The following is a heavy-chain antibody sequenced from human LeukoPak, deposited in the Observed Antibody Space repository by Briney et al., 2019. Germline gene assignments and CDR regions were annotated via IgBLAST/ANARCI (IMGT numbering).Heavy chain of an antibody. D-gene: IGHD3-22*01. CDR1: GGSISSYY. J-gene: IGHJ4*02. Sequence: SETLSLTCTVSGGSISSYYWSWIRQPPGKGLEWIGYIYYSGSTNYNPSLKSRVTISVDTSKNQFSLKLSSVTADDTAVYYCASIPERYYYDSSGYYYFDYWGQGTLVTVSS. V-gene: IGHV4-59*01. CDR3: ASIPERYYYDSSGYYYFDY. CDR2: IYYSGST.